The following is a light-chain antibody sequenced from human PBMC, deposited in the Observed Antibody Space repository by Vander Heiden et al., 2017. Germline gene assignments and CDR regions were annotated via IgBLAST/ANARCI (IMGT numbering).Light chain of an antibody. V-gene: IGLV2-23*02. CDR2: EVI. CDR1: SSDVGRYDL. J-gene: IGLJ1*01. Sequence: QSALTHPASVFGSPAPSITISCTGTSSDVGRYDLVSWYQQHPGNAPKLIIYEVIKRPSGVSNRFSGSKSANTASLTISGLQAEDEADYYCCSFAVGSTYVFGTGTKVTVL. CDR3: CSFAVGSTYV.